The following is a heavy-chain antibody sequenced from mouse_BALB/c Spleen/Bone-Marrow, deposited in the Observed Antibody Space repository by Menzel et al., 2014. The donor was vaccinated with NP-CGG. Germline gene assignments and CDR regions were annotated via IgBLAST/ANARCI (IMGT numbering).Heavy chain of an antibody. CDR1: GYAFTNYL. D-gene: IGHD4-1*01. J-gene: IGHJ2*01. CDR3: ARRLTGTLYFDY. CDR2: INPGSGAT. Sequence: VQLQQSGAELVRPGTSVKVSCKASGYAFTNYLIEWVKQRPGQGLEWIAAINPGSGATNYNENFKGKSTLSADKSSSTPYMQLSSLTSDDSEVYFCARRLTGTLYFDYWGEGTTLTVSS. V-gene: IGHV1-54*03.